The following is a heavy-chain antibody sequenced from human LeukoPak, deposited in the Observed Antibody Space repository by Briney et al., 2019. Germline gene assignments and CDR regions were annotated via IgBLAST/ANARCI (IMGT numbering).Heavy chain of an antibody. CDR3: ARGGGHGPDY. Sequence: SETLSLTCTVSGGSISDYHWSWIRQPPGKGLEYIGYTYNSGRTFYNPSLKSRVTISADTSKKQFSLKLTSVTAADTAVYYCARGGGHGPDYWGQGTLVTVSS. CDR2: TYNSGRT. CDR1: GGSISDYH. V-gene: IGHV4-59*01. D-gene: IGHD5-12*01. J-gene: IGHJ4*02.